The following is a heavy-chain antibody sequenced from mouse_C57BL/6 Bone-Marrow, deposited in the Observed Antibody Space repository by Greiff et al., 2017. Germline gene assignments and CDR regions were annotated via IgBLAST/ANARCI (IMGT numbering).Heavy chain of an antibody. V-gene: IGHV5-4*01. J-gene: IGHJ2*01. CDR1: GFTFSSYA. CDR3: AREGGYYPLYFDY. CDR2: ISDGGSYT. Sequence: EVKVVESGGGLVKPGGSLKLSCAASGFTFSSYAMSWVRQTPEKRLEWVATISDGGSYTYYTDNVKGRFTISRDNAKNNLYLQMSHLKSEDTAMYYCAREGGYYPLYFDYWGQGTTLTVSS. D-gene: IGHD2-3*01.